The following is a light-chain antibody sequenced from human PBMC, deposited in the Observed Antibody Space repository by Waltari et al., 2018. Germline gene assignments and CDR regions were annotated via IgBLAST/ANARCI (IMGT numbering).Light chain of an antibody. CDR1: QSVTSNK. V-gene: IGKV3-20*01. CDR2: GSS. J-gene: IGKJ4*01. Sequence: EIVLTQSPGTLSLSPGERASLSCRASQSVTSNKLAWYQQIPGQAPRLLIYGSSIRATGIPDRFSGSGSGRDFTLTISRLEPEDFAVYYCQHYVSSPLTFGGGTKVEIK. CDR3: QHYVSSPLT.